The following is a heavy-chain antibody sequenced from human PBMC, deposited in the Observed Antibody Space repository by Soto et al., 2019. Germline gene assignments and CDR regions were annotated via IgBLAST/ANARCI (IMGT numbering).Heavy chain of an antibody. CDR2: ISYDGSNK. CDR3: AKLLTTVPVSDY. Sequence: GGALRLSCAASGFTFSIYGMQWVRQAPGKGLEWVAVISYDGSNKYYADSVKGRFTISRDNSKNTLYLQMNSLRAEDTAVYYCAKLLTTVPVSDYWGQGTLVTVSS. CDR1: GFTFSIYG. J-gene: IGHJ4*02. V-gene: IGHV3-30*18. D-gene: IGHD4-17*01.